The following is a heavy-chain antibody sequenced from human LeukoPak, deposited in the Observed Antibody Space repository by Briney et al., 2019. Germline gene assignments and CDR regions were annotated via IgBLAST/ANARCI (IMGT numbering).Heavy chain of an antibody. CDR3: SKSRSGRAYWALQIFDN. J-gene: IGHJ4*02. Sequence: GGSLRLSCAVSGFAFGSEAMSWVRQSPARGLEWVASISPGGGTTYYADYVKGRFIISRDNSNNTLFVQMNSLRAEDTAVYYCSKSRSGRAYWALQIFDNWGRGALVSVFS. D-gene: IGHD2-8*02. V-gene: IGHV3-23*01. CDR1: GFAFGSEA. CDR2: ISPGGGTT.